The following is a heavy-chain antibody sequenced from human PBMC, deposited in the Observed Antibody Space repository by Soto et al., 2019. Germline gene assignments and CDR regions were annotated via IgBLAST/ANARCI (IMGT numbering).Heavy chain of an antibody. V-gene: IGHV3-49*04. D-gene: IGHD5-12*01. CDR2: IKSTPYGATP. CDR3: TRNSRYRNYGYYFDS. Sequence: GGSLRLSCMTSGFSFGDFAMAWVRQAPGKGLEWVGFIKSTPYGATPEYAAPVGGRFTISRDDSRTTVYLQMRSLRTEDTAVYYCTRNSRYRNYGYYFDSWGQGALVTVSS. CDR1: GFSFGDFA. J-gene: IGHJ4*02.